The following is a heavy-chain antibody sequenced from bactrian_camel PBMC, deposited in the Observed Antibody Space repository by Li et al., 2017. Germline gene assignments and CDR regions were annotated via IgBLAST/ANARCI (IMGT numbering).Heavy chain of an antibody. V-gene: IGHV3S39*01. Sequence: HVQLVESGGGSVQPGGSLRLSCDASGYTYSSNCMGWFRQAPGKEREGVAFVYFGGGRTYYADSVKGRFTISKDNARNTLYLQMNSLKPEDTAMYYCAADLSSEGIPQMIAGTSDADYYDDMTYWGKGTQVTVS. CDR1: GYTYSSNC. CDR2: VYFGGGRT. J-gene: IGHJ7*01. D-gene: IGHD7*01.